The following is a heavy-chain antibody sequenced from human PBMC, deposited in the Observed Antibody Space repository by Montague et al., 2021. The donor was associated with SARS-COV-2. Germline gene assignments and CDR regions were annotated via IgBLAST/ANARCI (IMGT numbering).Heavy chain of an antibody. J-gene: IGHJ5*02. CDR3: AKGFYYYFTSGGYPNYFDP. CDR1: GFTFSSYA. D-gene: IGHD3-10*01. Sequence: SLRLSCAASGFTFSSYAMIWVRQAPGKGLEWVSTISSTGESTYYADSVKGRFIISRDNSRNTVYMQMNNLRAEDTAVYYCAKGFYYYFTSGGYPNYFDPWGQGTLVTVSS. V-gene: IGHV3-23*01. CDR2: ISSTGEST.